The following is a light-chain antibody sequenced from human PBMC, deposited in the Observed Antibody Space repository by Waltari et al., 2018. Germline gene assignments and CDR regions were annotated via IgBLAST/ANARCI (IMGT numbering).Light chain of an antibody. J-gene: IGKJ5*01. Sequence: DIVLTQSPDSLAVSLGEWATINGNSSQSLLSSFNSKTYIAWYQQKPGQPPKLLINWASARGSGVPERFSGSGSETDFTLTISSLQAEDVAVYYCHHYYIPPLTFGQGTRLEIK. CDR3: HHYYIPPLT. CDR2: WAS. V-gene: IGKV4-1*01. CDR1: QSLLSSFNSKTY.